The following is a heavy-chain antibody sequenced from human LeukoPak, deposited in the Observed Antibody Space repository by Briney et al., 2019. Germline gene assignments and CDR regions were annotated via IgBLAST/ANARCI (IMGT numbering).Heavy chain of an antibody. V-gene: IGHV4-59*10. CDR3: ARPSTYYYDSSGHGAFDI. D-gene: IGHD3-22*01. J-gene: IGHJ3*02. CDR1: GGSFSGHY. Sequence: SETLSLTCAVYGGSFSGHYWSWTRQPPGKGLEWIGRIYASGSTNYNPSLKSRVTISVDTSKNQFSLKLSSVTAADTAVYYCARPSTYYYDSSGHGAFDIWGQGTMVTVSS. CDR2: IYASGST.